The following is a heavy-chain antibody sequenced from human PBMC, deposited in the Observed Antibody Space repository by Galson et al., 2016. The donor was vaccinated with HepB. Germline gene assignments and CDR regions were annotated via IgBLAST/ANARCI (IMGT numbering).Heavy chain of an antibody. CDR3: ARQYKWNRRAPFDI. J-gene: IGHJ3*02. V-gene: IGHV4-59*08. CDR2: IYYGGTT. D-gene: IGHD1-20*01. Sequence: LSLTCTVSGGSMISYYWSWIRQPPGKGLEWIGYIYYGGTTNYNPSLKSRVIISVDTLKNQFSLKLSSVAAAGTAVYYCARQYKWNRRAPFDIWGQGTMVTVSS. CDR1: GGSMISYY.